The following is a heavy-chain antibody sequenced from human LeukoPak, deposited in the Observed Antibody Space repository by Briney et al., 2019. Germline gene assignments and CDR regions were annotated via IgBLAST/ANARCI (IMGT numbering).Heavy chain of an antibody. D-gene: IGHD6-13*01. V-gene: IGHV1-2*02. J-gene: IGHJ4*02. CDR2: INPNSGDT. Sequence: ASVKVSCKASGYTFTGYYVHWVRQAPGQGLEWIGWINPNSGDTNYAQKFQGRVTMTRDTSISTAYMELSRLRSDDTAVYYCARAPRIAAAGTLDYWGQGTLVTVSS. CDR1: GYTFTGYY. CDR3: ARAPRIAAAGTLDY.